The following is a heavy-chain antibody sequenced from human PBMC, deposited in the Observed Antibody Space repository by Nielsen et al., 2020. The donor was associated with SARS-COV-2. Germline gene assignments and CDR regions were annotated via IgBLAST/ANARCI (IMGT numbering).Heavy chain of an antibody. J-gene: IGHJ6*01. CDR2: ISYDGSNK. D-gene: IGHD6-6*01. Sequence: LNISCAASGFTFSSYGMHWVRQAPGKGLEWVAVISYDGSNKYYADSVKGRFTISRDNSKNTLYLQMNSLRAEDTAVYYCAKDRSSSTSYYYG. V-gene: IGHV3-30*18. CDR3: AKDRSSSTSYYYG. CDR1: GFTFSSYG.